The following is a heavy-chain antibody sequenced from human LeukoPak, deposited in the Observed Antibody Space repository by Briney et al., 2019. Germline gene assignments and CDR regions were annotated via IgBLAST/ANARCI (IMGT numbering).Heavy chain of an antibody. Sequence: GGSLRLSCAASGFTVSSNYMSWVRQAPGKGLEWVSVIYSGGSTYYADSVKGRFTVSRDNSKNTLYLQMNSLRAEDTAVYYCARDREEEQWPGSFEYWGQGTLVTVSS. D-gene: IGHD6-19*01. J-gene: IGHJ4*02. V-gene: IGHV3-66*02. CDR3: ARDREEEQWPGSFEY. CDR2: IYSGGST. CDR1: GFTVSSNY.